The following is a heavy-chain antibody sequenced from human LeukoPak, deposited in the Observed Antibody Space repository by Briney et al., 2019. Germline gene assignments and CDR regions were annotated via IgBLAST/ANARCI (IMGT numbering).Heavy chain of an antibody. J-gene: IGHJ4*02. CDR3: ARGTRMVRGVIMIY. CDR1: GYTFTSYD. CDR2: MNPNSGNT. Sequence: ASVKVSCKASGYTFTSYDINWVRQATGQGLEWMGWMNPNSGNTGYAQKFQGRVAMTRNTSISTAYMELSSLRSEDTAVYYCARGTRMVRGVIMIYWGQGTLVTVSS. V-gene: IGHV1-8*01. D-gene: IGHD3-10*01.